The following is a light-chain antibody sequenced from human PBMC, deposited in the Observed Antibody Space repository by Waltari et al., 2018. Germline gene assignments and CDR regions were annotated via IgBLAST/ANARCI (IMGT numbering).Light chain of an antibody. CDR2: RNN. Sequence: QSVLTQPPSASGTPGQRVTISSSGSSSNIGSNYVYWYQQLPGTAPKLLIYRNNQRPSGVPDRFSGSKSGTSASLAISGLRSEDEADYYCAAWDDSLSGPGVFGGGTKLTVL. CDR1: SSNIGSNY. CDR3: AAWDDSLSGPGV. J-gene: IGLJ3*02. V-gene: IGLV1-47*01.